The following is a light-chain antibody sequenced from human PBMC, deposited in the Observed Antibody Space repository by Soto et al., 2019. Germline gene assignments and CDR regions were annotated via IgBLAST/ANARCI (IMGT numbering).Light chain of an antibody. Sequence: DFQMPQCQSSLSASLGDSFTITCLASQSISSYLNWYQQKPGKAPKLLIYAASSLQSGVPSRFSGSGSGTDFTLTISRRQPESFATYYPQHSYSTLPFTFGPGTNVDIK. V-gene: IGKV1-39*01. CDR3: QHSYSTLPFT. J-gene: IGKJ3*01. CDR2: AAS. CDR1: QSISSY.